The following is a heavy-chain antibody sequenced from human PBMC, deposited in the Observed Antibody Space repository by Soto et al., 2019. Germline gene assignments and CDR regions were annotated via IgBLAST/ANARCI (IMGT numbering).Heavy chain of an antibody. CDR2: FDPEDGET. CDR3: ASTPPPESLGVYNWFDP. V-gene: IGHV1-24*01. D-gene: IGHD2-8*01. J-gene: IGHJ5*02. Sequence: ASVKVSCKVSGYTLTELSMHWVRQAPGKGLEWIGGFDPEDGETIYAQKFQGRVTMTEDTSTDTAYMELSSLRSEDTAVYYCASTPPPESLGVYNWFDPWGQGTLVTVSS. CDR1: GYTLTELS.